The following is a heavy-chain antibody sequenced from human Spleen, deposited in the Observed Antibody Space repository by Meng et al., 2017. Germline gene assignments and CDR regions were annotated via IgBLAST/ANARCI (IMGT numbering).Heavy chain of an antibody. D-gene: IGHD4-11*01. V-gene: IGHV4-34*01. Sequence: VQLQQWGPGLLKPSETLSLTCAVYGGSFSGYYWSWIRQPPGKGLEWIGEINRSGGTNYNPSLKSRITISVDTSKNQFSLKLSSVTAADTAVYYCARGPTTMAHDFDYWGQGTLVTVSS. CDR2: INRSGGT. CDR3: ARGPTTMAHDFDY. J-gene: IGHJ4*02. CDR1: GGSFSGYY.